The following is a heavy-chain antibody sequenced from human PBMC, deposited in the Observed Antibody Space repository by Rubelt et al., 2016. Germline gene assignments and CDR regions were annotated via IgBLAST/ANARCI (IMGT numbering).Heavy chain of an antibody. CDR2: IYYSGST. CDR1: GGSISSSSYY. V-gene: IGHV4-39*07. CDR3: ARLLDGYYYDGVDV. J-gene: IGHJ6*02. Sequence: QLQLQESGPGLVKPSETLSLTCTVSGGSISSSSYYWGWIRQPPGKGLEWIGSIYYSGSTYYNPSLSSVVTMSVDTAKNQFSLRWSSVTAADTAVYYCARLLDGYYYDGVDVWGHGTTVTVSS.